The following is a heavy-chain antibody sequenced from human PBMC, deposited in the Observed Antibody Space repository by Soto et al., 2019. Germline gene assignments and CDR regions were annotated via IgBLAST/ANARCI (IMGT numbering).Heavy chain of an antibody. Sequence: GGSLRLSCVASGFTFSRHGLIWVRQAPGKGLEWVSTINPSGDSTFYADSVKGRFTISRDNSKNTVYLQMNSLSVGDTAVYLCAKVDVSTAGSFDYWGQGALVTVSS. CDR2: INPSGDST. CDR1: GFTFSRHG. CDR3: AKVDVSTAGSFDY. D-gene: IGHD6-13*01. V-gene: IGHV3-23*01. J-gene: IGHJ4*02.